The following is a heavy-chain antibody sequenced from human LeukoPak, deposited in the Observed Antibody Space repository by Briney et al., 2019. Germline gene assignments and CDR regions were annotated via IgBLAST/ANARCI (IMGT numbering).Heavy chain of an antibody. CDR2: ISSSSSYI. CDR1: GFTFSSYS. D-gene: IGHD4-23*01. V-gene: IGHV3-21*01. CDR3: ARARTTVADFDY. Sequence: GGSLRLSCAASGFTFSSYSMNWVRQAPGRGLEWVSSISSSSSYIYYADSVKGRFTISRDNAKNSLYLQMNSLRAEDTAVYYRARARTTVADFDYWGQGTLVTVSS. J-gene: IGHJ4*02.